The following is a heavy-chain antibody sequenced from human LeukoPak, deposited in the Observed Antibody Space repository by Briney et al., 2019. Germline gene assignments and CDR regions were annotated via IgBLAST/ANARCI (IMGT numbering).Heavy chain of an antibody. J-gene: IGHJ4*02. CDR2: IYYSGNT. Sequence: SSETLSLTCTVSGYSISSSSYYWGWIRQPPGKGPEWIGYIYYSGNTNYNPSLKSRVTISVDTSKNQFSLKLSSVTAADTAVYYCARMAGYYDSSGYDDERGYFDYWGQGTLVTVSS. V-gene: IGHV4-61*05. CDR1: GYSISSSSYY. CDR3: ARMAGYYDSSGYDDERGYFDY. D-gene: IGHD3-22*01.